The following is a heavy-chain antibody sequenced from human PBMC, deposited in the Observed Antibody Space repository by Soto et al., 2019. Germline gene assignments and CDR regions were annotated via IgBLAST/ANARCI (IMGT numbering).Heavy chain of an antibody. CDR2: IFYSGST. Sequence: QVQLQESGPGLVKPSQTLSLTCTVSGGSISSGVYYWSWIRQRPGKGLVWIGYIFYSGSTYYNPPFNRRXXISVDTSKNQFSLKLSSVTAADTAVYYCAIYDSSGSRGFQHWGQGTLVTVSS. J-gene: IGHJ1*01. CDR3: AIYDSSGSRGFQH. CDR1: GGSISSGVYY. D-gene: IGHD3-22*01. V-gene: IGHV4-31*03.